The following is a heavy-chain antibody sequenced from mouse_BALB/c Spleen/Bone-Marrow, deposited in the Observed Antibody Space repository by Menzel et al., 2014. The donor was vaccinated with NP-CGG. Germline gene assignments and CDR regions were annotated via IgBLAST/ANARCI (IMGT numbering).Heavy chain of an antibody. Sequence: EVKLQESGPGLVKPSQSLSLTCSVTGYSITSGYYWNWIRQFPGNKLEWMGYISYDGSNNYNPSLKNRISITRDTSKNQFFLKLNSVTTEDTATYYCAREGYYYDYASDYWGQGTTLTVSS. CDR1: GYSITSGYY. CDR3: AREGYYYDYASDY. D-gene: IGHD1-2*01. J-gene: IGHJ2*01. V-gene: IGHV3-6*02. CDR2: ISYDGSN.